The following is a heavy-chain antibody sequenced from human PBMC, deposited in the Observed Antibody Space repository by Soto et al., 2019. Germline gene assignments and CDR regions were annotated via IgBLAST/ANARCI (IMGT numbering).Heavy chain of an antibody. Sequence: GGSLRLSCAASGFTFSSYSMNWVRQAPGKGLEWVSYISSSSSTIYYADSVKGRFTISRDNAKNSLYLQMNSLRAEDTAVYYCARDSGYSYGPLDYWGQGTLVTVLL. J-gene: IGHJ4*02. CDR2: ISSSSSTI. CDR3: ARDSGYSYGPLDY. V-gene: IGHV3-48*01. D-gene: IGHD5-18*01. CDR1: GFTFSSYS.